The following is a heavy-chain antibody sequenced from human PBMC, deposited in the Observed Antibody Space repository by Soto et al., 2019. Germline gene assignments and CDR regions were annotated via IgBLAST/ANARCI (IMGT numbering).Heavy chain of an antibody. CDR1: GGSISSSSYY. V-gene: IGHV4-39*01. Sequence: QLQLQESGPGLVKPSETLSLTCTVSGGSISSSSYYWGWIRQPPGKGLEWIGSIYYSGSTYYNPPLRSGVTISVDTSKNQFSLKLSSVTAADTAVYYFARWGEPGAWGQGTLVTVSS. J-gene: IGHJ4*02. D-gene: IGHD3-16*01. CDR3: ARWGEPGA. CDR2: IYYSGST.